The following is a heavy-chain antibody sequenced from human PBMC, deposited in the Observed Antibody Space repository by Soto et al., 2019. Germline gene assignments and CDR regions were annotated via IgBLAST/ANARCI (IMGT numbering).Heavy chain of an antibody. CDR1: GYAFSSYW. CDR3: ARGYCTATICDPWFDP. CDR2: IYPGDSDT. D-gene: IGHD2-8*02. Sequence: GESLKISCQGSGYAFSSYWIAWVRQMPGKGLEWMGIIYPGDSDTRYSPSFQGQVTISVDKSITTAYLQWSSLKASDTAMYYCARGYCTATICDPWFDPWGQGTRVTVSS. V-gene: IGHV5-51*01. J-gene: IGHJ5*02.